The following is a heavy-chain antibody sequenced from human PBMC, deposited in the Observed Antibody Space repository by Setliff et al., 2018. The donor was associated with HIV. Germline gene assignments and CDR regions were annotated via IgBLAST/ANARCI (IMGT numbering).Heavy chain of an antibody. CDR3: ARTREAVMYYYYGMDV. CDR1: GYTFTTYA. Sequence: ASVKVSCKASGYTFTTYAMHWVRLAPGQRLEWMGWINAGNGNTKYSQRFQGRVIITRDTPASTAYMELSSLRSEDTAVYYCARTREAVMYYYYGMDVWGQGTTVTVSS. J-gene: IGHJ6*02. V-gene: IGHV1-3*01. D-gene: IGHD3-16*01. CDR2: INAGNGNT.